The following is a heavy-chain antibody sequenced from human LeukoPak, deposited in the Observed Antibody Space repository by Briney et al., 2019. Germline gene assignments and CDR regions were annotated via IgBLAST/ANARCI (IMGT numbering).Heavy chain of an antibody. CDR2: ISSSGSTI. Sequence: PGGSLRLSCAAPGFTFSDYYMSWIRQAPGKGLEWVSYISSSGSTIYYADSVKGRFTISRDNAKNSLYLQMNSLRAEDTAVYYCARDRFFDLGPLDYYGMDVWGQGTTVTVSS. CDR3: ARDRFFDLGPLDYYGMDV. J-gene: IGHJ6*02. CDR1: GFTFSDYY. V-gene: IGHV3-11*01. D-gene: IGHD3-3*01.